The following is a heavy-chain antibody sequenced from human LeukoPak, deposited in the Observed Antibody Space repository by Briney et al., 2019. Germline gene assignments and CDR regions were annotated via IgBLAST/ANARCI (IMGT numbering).Heavy chain of an antibody. J-gene: IGHJ3*02. CDR1: GFTFSSYA. CDR2: ISGGGGST. V-gene: IGHV3-23*01. D-gene: IGHD5-24*01. Sequence: GGSLRLSCAASGFTFSSYAMSWVRQAPGKGLEWVSAISGGGGSTYYADSVKGRFTISRGNSKNTLYLQMNSLRAEDTAVYYCEVEMATIGDAFDIWGQGTMVTVSS. CDR3: EVEMATIGDAFDI.